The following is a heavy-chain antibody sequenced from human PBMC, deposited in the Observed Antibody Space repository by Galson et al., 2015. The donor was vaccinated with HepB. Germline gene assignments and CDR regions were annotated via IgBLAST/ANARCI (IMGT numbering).Heavy chain of an antibody. D-gene: IGHD5-18*01. Sequence: SETLSLTCAVYGGSFSGYYWSWIRQPPGKGLEWIGEINHSGSTNYNPSLKSRVTISVDTSKNQFSLKLSSVTAADTAVYYCARRRYSYGYIYRWFDPWGQGTLVTVSS. V-gene: IGHV4-34*01. J-gene: IGHJ5*02. CDR3: ARRRYSYGYIYRWFDP. CDR2: INHSGST. CDR1: GGSFSGYY.